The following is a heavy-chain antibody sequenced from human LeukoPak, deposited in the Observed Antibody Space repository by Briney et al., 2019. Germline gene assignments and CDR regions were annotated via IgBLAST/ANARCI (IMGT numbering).Heavy chain of an antibody. D-gene: IGHD2-21*01. CDR3: ARDLFNAFDI. CDR2: IYSGGST. Sequence: GGSLRLSCAASGFTVSSNYMSWVRQAPGKGLEWVSVIYSGGSTYYADSVKGRFTISRDNAKSSLYLQMNSLRDEDTAVYYCARDLFNAFDIWGQGTMVTVSS. V-gene: IGHV3-66*01. CDR1: GFTVSSNY. J-gene: IGHJ3*02.